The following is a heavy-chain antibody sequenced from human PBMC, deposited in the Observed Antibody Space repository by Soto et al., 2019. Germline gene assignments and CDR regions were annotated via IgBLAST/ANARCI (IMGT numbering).Heavy chain of an antibody. Sequence: QVLLQESGPGLVQPSGTLSLSCAVSGGSISSSPFWGWVRQPPGKGLDWVGDISHSGSVNYNPSLKNRVTISIDKSKNQSSLTLNSVTAAVTAVYYCARSFGWYAIDYWGQGTLVIVSS. CDR3: ARSFGWYAIDY. J-gene: IGHJ4*02. CDR1: GGSISSSPF. V-gene: IGHV4-4*02. D-gene: IGHD6-19*01. CDR2: ISHSGSV.